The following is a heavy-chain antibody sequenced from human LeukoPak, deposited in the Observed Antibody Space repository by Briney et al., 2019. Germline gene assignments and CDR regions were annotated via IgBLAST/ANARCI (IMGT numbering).Heavy chain of an antibody. J-gene: IGHJ4*02. V-gene: IGHV3-23*01. CDR2: ISGSGGST. CDR1: GFTFSSYA. Sequence: KPGGSLRLSCAASGFTFSSYAMSWVRQAPGKGLEWVSIISGSGGSTYYADPVKGRFTISRDNSKNTLYLQMNSLRAEDTAVYYCAKVGRSGWYYYFDYWGQGTLVTVSS. CDR3: AKVGRSGWYYYFDY. D-gene: IGHD6-19*01.